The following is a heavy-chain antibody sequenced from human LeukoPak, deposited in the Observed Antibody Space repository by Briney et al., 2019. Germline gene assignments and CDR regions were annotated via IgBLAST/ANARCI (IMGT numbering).Heavy chain of an antibody. CDR1: GGSISSYY. J-gene: IGHJ6*04. CDR2: VYYSGST. Sequence: SETLSLTCTVSGGSISSYYWSWIRQPPGTGLEWIGYVYYSGSTNYNPPPKSRVTISVDTSKHQFSLELSSVTPADTAVYYCARDQSGATVTTGYYYYYGMDVWGKGTTVTVSS. CDR3: ARDQSGATVTTGYYYYYGMDV. D-gene: IGHD4-17*01. V-gene: IGHV4-59*01.